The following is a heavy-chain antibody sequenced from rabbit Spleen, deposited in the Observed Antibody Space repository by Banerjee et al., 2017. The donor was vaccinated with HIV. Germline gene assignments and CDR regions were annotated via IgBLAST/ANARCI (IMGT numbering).Heavy chain of an antibody. J-gene: IGHJ4*01. CDR1: GFDFSTYG. CDR3: ARDSGSYDYIDVYFNL. V-gene: IGHV1S47*01. CDR2: IEPIFGRT. D-gene: IGHD6-1*01. Sequence: QEQLVESGGGLVQPGGSLKLSCKASGFDFSTYGVSWVRQTPGKGLEWIGYIEPIFGRTYYASWVDGRFTISRDNAQNTVFLQMTSLTAADTATYFCARDSGSYDYIDVYFNLWGPGTLVTVS.